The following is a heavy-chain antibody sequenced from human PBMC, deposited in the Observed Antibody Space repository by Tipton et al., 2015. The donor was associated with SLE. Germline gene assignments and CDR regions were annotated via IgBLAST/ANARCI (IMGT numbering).Heavy chain of an antibody. CDR2: FYHSGST. CDR1: GGSISSYY. CDR3: ARINVPTAMDFYYYYMDV. J-gene: IGHJ6*03. V-gene: IGHV4-59*12. Sequence: LRLSCTVSGGSISSYYWSWIRQPPGKGLEWIGSFYHSGSTYYNPSLKSRVTISVDTSKNQFSLKLSSVTAADTAQYYCARINVPTAMDFYYYYMDVWGNGTTVTVSS. D-gene: IGHD2-2*01.